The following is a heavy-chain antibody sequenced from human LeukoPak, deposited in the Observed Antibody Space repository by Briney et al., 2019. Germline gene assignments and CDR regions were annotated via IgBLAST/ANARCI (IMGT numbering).Heavy chain of an antibody. CDR2: IKPDGNEK. J-gene: IGHJ4*02. V-gene: IGHV3-7*01. CDR3: SGRDSSRSPRAY. D-gene: IGHD2-2*01. CDR1: GHTFTDFW. Sequence: PGGSLRLSCAASGHTFTDFWMNWVRQAPGKGVEWLGHIKPDGNEKNYVDTVKGRVTISRDNAKNEVYLEMNSLRAEDTGVYYCSGRDSSRSPRAYWGQGTLVSVSS.